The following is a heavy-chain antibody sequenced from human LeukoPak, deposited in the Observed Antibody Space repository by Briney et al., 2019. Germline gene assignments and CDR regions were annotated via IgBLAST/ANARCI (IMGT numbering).Heavy chain of an antibody. V-gene: IGHV3-20*04. D-gene: IGHD3-10*01. CDR3: AKDLEAYGSGSYYFDY. CDR2: INWNGGST. J-gene: IGHJ4*02. Sequence: GGSLRLSCAASGFTFDDYGMSWVRQAPGKGLEWVSGINWNGGSTGYADSVKGRFTISRDNSKNTLYLQMNSLRAEDTAVYYCAKDLEAYGSGSYYFDYWGQGTLVTVSS. CDR1: GFTFDDYG.